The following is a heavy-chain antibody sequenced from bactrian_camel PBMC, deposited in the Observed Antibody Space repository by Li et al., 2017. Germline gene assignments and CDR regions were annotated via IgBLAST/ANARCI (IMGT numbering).Heavy chain of an antibody. D-gene: IGHD6*01. CDR1: GFVPFSNYD. V-gene: IGHV3-2*01. J-gene: IGHJ7*01. Sequence: HVQLVESGGGLVQPGGSLRLSCLYSGFVPFSNYDMSWVRQAPGKGLEWVSSIYSRGSNTYYADSVKGRFTISRDNAKNTVFLQMNSLKSEDTALYYCAAENLCTAVSGSGWAMDYWGKGTQVTVS. CDR2: IYSRGSNT.